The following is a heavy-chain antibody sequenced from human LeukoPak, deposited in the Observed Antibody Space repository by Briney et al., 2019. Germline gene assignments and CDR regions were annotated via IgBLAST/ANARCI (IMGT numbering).Heavy chain of an antibody. Sequence: ASETLSLTCTVSGGSISSSSYYWGWIRQPPGKGLEWIGSIYYSGSTYYNPSLKSRVTISVDTSKNQFSLKLSSVTAADTAVYYCARGLQPHAFDIWGQGTMVTVSS. CDR1: GGSISSSSYY. J-gene: IGHJ3*02. D-gene: IGHD5-18*01. V-gene: IGHV4-39*01. CDR2: IYYSGST. CDR3: ARGLQPHAFDI.